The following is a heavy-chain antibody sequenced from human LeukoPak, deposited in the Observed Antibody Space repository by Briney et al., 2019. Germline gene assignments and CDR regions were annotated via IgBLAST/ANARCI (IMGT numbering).Heavy chain of an antibody. CDR1: GFTFSSYG. J-gene: IGHJ6*03. Sequence: GGSLRLSCAASGFTFSSYGMHWVRQAPGKGLEWVAFIRYDGSNKYYADSVKVRFTISRDNSKNTLYLQMNSLRAEDTAVYYCAKDLVGATMDYYYYYMDVWGKGTTVTISS. CDR2: IRYDGSNK. D-gene: IGHD1-26*01. CDR3: AKDLVGATMDYYYYYMDV. V-gene: IGHV3-30*02.